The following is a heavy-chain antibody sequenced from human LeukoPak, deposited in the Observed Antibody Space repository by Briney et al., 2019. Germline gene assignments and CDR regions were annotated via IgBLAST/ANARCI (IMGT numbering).Heavy chain of an antibody. Sequence: PGGSLRLSCAASGFTFSSYSMNWVRQAPGKGLEWVSSISSSSSYIYYADSVKGRFTISRDNAKNSLYLQMNSLRAEDTAVYYRARDLKSVAAAGFDYWGQGTLVTVSS. CDR1: GFTFSSYS. CDR3: ARDLKSVAAAGFDY. D-gene: IGHD6-13*01. V-gene: IGHV3-21*01. J-gene: IGHJ4*02. CDR2: ISSSSSYI.